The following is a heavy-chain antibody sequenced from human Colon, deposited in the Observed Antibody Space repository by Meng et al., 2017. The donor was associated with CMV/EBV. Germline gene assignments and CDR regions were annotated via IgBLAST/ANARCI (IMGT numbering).Heavy chain of an antibody. Sequence: SETLSLTCSVSGNTVTAYTWSWIRQSPGKGLEGFGAVSHSGSIDYNPALESRLTLSLDPSRDQVSLKLTFVTAADTAMYFCATSKKFCSGPTCYPAFDLWGPGTWVTVSS. CDR2: VSHSGSI. CDR1: GNTVTAYT. D-gene: IGHD2-8*02. CDR3: ATSKKFCSGPTCYPAFDL. J-gene: IGHJ3*01. V-gene: IGHV4-59*02.